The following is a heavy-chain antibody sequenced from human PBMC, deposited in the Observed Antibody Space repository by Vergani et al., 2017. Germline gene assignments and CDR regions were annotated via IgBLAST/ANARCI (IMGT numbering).Heavy chain of an antibody. D-gene: IGHD1-1*01. CDR1: GGSISSYY. CDR3: ARQTGTTGMDV. V-gene: IGHV4-59*08. Sequence: QVQLQESGPGLVKPSETLSLTCTVSGGSISSYYWSWIRQPPGKGLEWIGYIYYSGSTNYNPSLKSRVTISVDTSKNQFSLKLSSVTAADTAVYYCARQTGTTGMDVWGQGTTVTVSS. CDR2: IYYSGST. J-gene: IGHJ6*02.